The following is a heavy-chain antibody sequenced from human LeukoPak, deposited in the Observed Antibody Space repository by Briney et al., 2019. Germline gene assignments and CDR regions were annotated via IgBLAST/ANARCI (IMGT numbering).Heavy chain of an antibody. CDR3: TRYNNDHFDY. Sequence: GGSLRLSCAGSGFTFGGYGMHWFRQTPGKGLEWVAVIAYDGSRAFYADSVKGRFTISRDNSKNTMSVQMDDLRAEDTAVYYCTRYNNDHFDYWGQGTRVTGAS. CDR1: GFTFGGYG. CDR2: IAYDGSRA. V-gene: IGHV3-33*01. J-gene: IGHJ4*02. D-gene: IGHD1-14*01.